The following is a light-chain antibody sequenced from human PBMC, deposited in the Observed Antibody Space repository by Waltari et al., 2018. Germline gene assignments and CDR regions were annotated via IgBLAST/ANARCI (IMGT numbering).Light chain of an antibody. J-gene: IGLJ2*01. V-gene: IGLV2-8*01. CDR3: SSYAGSNTLV. CDR2: EVN. CDR1: NSDIGTYNY. Sequence: QSALTQPPSASGSPGQSVTISCSGTNSDIGTYNYVSWFQQHPGRAPTLLIYEVNKRPSGVPDRFSGSKSENRASLTVSGLQADDEAVYHCSSYAGSNTLVFGGGTRLTVL.